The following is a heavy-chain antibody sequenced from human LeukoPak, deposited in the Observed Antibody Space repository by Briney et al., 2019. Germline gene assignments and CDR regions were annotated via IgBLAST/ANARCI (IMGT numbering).Heavy chain of an antibody. CDR3: ARGTYTSGWYYFDS. J-gene: IGHJ4*02. D-gene: IGHD6-19*01. CDR2: IYSGGST. Sequence: PGGSLRLSCAASGFTVSSNYMSWVRQAPGKGLEWVTVIYSGGSTYYADSVKGRFTISRDNSKNTLYLQMNSLRAEDTAVYYCARGTYTSGWYYFDSWGQGTLVTVSS. V-gene: IGHV3-66*01. CDR1: GFTVSSNY.